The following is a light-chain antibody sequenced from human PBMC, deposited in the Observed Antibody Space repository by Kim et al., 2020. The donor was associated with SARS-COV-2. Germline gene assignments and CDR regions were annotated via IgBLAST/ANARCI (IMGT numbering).Light chain of an antibody. Sequence: VPVSPGQTASITCSGEKLGDKYACWYQQKPGQSPVLVIYQDSKRPSGIPERFSGSNSGNTATLTISGTQAMDEADYYCQAWDSSVVFGGGTQLTVL. CDR2: QDS. CDR3: QAWDSSVV. J-gene: IGLJ2*01. V-gene: IGLV3-1*01. CDR1: KLGDKY.